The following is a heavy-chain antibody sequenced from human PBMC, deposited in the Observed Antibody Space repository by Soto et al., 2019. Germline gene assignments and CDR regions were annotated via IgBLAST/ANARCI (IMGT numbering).Heavy chain of an antibody. CDR2: IKQDGSEK. CDR3: ARDKRSWNYARGYYYYMDV. D-gene: IGHD1-7*01. J-gene: IGHJ6*03. CDR1: GFTFSSYW. Sequence: GGSLRLSCAASGFTFSSYWMSWVRQAPGKGLEWVANIKQDGSEKYYVDSVKGRFTISRDNAKNSLYLQMNSLRAEDTAVYYCARDKRSWNYARGYYYYMDVWGKGTTVTVSS. V-gene: IGHV3-7*01.